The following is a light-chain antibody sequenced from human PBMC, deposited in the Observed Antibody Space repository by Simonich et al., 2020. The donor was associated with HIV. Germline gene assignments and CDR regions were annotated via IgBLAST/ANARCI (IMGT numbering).Light chain of an antibody. V-gene: IGKV3-15*01. Sequence: EIVMTQSPATLSVSPGERATLSCRASQRISTNLAWYQQKPGQAPRLLIYGASTRATGVPSRFSGSGSGTDFTLTISSLEPEDFASYSCQQSYSIPYTFGQGTKLEIK. J-gene: IGKJ2*01. CDR2: GAS. CDR3: QQSYSIPYT. CDR1: QRISTN.